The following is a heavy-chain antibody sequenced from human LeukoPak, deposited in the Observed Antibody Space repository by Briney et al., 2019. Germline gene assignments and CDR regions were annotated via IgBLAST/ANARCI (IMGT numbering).Heavy chain of an antibody. CDR1: GYTFTSYG. CDR3: ARAPQKYSSSSGFDY. D-gene: IGHD6-6*01. V-gene: IGHV1-18*01. J-gene: IGHJ4*02. Sequence: ASVKVSCKASGYTFTSYGISWVRQAPGQGLEWMGWISAYNGNTNYAQKLQGRVTMTTDTSTSTAYMELRSLRSDDTAVYYCARAPQKYSSSSGFDYWGQGTLVTVSS. CDR2: ISAYNGNT.